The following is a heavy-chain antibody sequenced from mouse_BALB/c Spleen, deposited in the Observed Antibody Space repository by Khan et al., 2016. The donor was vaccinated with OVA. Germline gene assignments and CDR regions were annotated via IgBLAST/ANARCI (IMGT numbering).Heavy chain of an antibody. Sequence: VQLQQSRSELVRPGTSVKMSCKAAGFTFTNYWIGWVKQRPGHGLEWIGDIHAGGGYTDYNEKFKVKTTLTADAFSSTAYMQLSSLTSEDAAIYYCARVSRYYYSFDYWGQGTTLTVSS. V-gene: IGHV1-63*02. D-gene: IGHD2-12*01. CDR3: ARVSRYYYSFDY. J-gene: IGHJ2*01. CDR1: GFTFTNYW. CDR2: IHAGGGYT.